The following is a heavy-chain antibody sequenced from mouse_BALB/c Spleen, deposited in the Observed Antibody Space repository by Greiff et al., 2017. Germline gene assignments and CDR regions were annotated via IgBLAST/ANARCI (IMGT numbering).Heavy chain of an antibody. D-gene: IGHD1-1*01. CDR2: ISDGGSYT. CDR3: ARDRGYYGSSSWFAY. Sequence: EVQGVESGGGLVKPGGSLKLSCAASGFTFSDYYMYWVRQTPEKRLEWVATISDGGSYTYYPDSVKGRFTISRDNAKNNLYLQMSSLKSEDTAMYYCARDRGYYGSSSWFAYWGQGTLVTVSA. V-gene: IGHV5-4*02. CDR1: GFTFSDYY. J-gene: IGHJ3*01.